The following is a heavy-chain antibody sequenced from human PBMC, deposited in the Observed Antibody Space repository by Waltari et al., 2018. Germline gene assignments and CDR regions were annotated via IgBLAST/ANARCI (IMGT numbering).Heavy chain of an antibody. CDR2: IYYSGST. D-gene: IGHD2-15*01. CDR1: GGSISSYY. V-gene: IGHV4-59*01. J-gene: IGHJ6*02. CDR3: ARDQYCSGGSCYSGHYYYGMDV. Sequence: QVQLQESGPGLVKPSATLSLPCTVSGGSISSYYWIWIRQPPGTGLEWIGYIYYSGSTNYNPSLKRRVTISVDTSKNQFSLKLSSVTAADTAVYYCARDQYCSGGSCYSGHYYYGMDVWGQGTTVTVSS.